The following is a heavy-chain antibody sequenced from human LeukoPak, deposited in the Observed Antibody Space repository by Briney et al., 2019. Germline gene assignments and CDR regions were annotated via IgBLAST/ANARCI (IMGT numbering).Heavy chain of an antibody. Sequence: PSETLSLTCTVSGGSISSYYWSWIRQPPGKGLEWIGYIYYSGSTNYNPSLKSRVTISVDTSKNQFSLKLSSVTAADTAVYYCARHEGRAEILWFGELKTDNWFDPWGQGTLVTVSS. CDR3: ARHEGRAEILWFGELKTDNWFDP. CDR2: IYYSGST. CDR1: GGSISSYY. V-gene: IGHV4-59*08. D-gene: IGHD3-10*01. J-gene: IGHJ5*02.